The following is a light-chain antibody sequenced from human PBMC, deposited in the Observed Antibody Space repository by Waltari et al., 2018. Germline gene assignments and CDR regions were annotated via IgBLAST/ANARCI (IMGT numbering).Light chain of an antibody. CDR2: AAS. J-gene: IGKJ4*01. CDR1: QGVNSF. Sequence: AIRITQSPSSVSASTGDSSTITCRASQGVNSFLAWYQQKPGKAPKLLIYAASTLQSGVPSRFSGSGSGTDFTLTISCLQSEDFATYYCQQYYTYPLTFGGGTKVEIK. V-gene: IGKV1-8*01. CDR3: QQYYTYPLT.